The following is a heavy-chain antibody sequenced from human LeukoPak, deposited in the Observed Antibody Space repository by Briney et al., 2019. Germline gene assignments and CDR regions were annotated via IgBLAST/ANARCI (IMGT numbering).Heavy chain of an antibody. Sequence: SVKVSCKASGGTSSSYAISWVRQAPGQGLEWMGGIIPIFGTANYAQKFQGRVTITADESTSTAYMELSSLRSEDTAVYYCARDSSGPYNWFDPWGQGTLVTVSS. V-gene: IGHV1-69*01. J-gene: IGHJ5*02. CDR3: ARDSSGPYNWFDP. D-gene: IGHD6-19*01. CDR2: IIPIFGTA. CDR1: GGTSSSYA.